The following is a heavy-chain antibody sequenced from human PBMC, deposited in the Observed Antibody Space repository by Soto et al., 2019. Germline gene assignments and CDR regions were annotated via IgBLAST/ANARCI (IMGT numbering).Heavy chain of an antibody. Sequence: EVQLVESGGGLVQPGGSLRLTCTASGFTFSSSWMAWVRQAPGKGLEWVGNIKNDGSEVYYLDSVRGRFTISRDSAWKSLYLQVNSLRAEDTAVYYCAGIQNNWFDPWGQGTLVAVSS. CDR2: IKNDGSEV. V-gene: IGHV3-7*01. J-gene: IGHJ5*02. CDR3: AGIQNNWFDP. CDR1: GFTFSSSW.